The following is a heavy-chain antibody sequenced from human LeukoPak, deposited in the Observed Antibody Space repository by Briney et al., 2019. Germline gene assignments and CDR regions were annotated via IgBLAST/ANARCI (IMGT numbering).Heavy chain of an antibody. CDR3: ARDRELGFDP. D-gene: IGHD1-26*01. J-gene: IGHJ5*02. CDR2: ISSSGSTI. V-gene: IGHV3-48*03. CDR1: GFTFSSYE. Sequence: GGSLRLPCAASGFTFSSYEMNWVRQAPGKGLEWVSYISSSGSTIYYADSVKGRFTISRDNAKNSLYLQMNSLRAEDTAVYYCARDRELGFDPWGQGTLVTVSS.